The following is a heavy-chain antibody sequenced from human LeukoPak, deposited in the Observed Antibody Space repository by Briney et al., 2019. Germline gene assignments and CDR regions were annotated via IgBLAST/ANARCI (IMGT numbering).Heavy chain of an antibody. CDR2: IRYDGSNK. D-gene: IGHD4-23*01. CDR1: GFTFSSYG. V-gene: IGHV3-30*02. CDR3: AKTTVVMWWFDP. Sequence: GGSLRLSCAASGFTFSSYGMHWVRQAPGKGLEWVAFIRYDGSNKYYADSVKGRFTISRDNSKNTLYLQMNSLRAEDTAVYYCAKTTVVMWWFDPWGQGTLVTVSS. J-gene: IGHJ5*02.